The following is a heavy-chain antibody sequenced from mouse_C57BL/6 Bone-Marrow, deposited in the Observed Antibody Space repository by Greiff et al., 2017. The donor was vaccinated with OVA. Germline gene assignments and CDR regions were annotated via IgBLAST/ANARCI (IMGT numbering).Heavy chain of an antibody. V-gene: IGHV10-3*01. CDR1: GFTFNTYA. Sequence: EVKLQESGGGLVQPKGSLKLSCAASGFTFNTYAMHWVRQAPGKGLEWVARIRSKSSNYATYYADSVKDRFTISRDDSQSMLYLQMNNLKTEDTAMYYCVRDGHGSSYWYFDVWGTGTTVTVSS. CDR2: IRSKSSNYAT. CDR3: VRDGHGSSYWYFDV. D-gene: IGHD1-1*01. J-gene: IGHJ1*03.